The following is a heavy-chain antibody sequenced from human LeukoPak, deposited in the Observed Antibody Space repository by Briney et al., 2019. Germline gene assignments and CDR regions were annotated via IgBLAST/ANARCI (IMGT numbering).Heavy chain of an antibody. D-gene: IGHD3-16*01. Sequence: GGSLRLSCSASGFTFTTYSMNWVRQAPGKGLEWVSYISSSSSIINYAESVRGRFTISRDNAKNLLYLQMNSLRAEDTAVYYCGRDYEERTTDYWGQGTLVTVSS. J-gene: IGHJ4*02. CDR2: ISSSSSII. CDR3: GRDYEERTTDY. CDR1: GFTFTTYS. V-gene: IGHV3-48*04.